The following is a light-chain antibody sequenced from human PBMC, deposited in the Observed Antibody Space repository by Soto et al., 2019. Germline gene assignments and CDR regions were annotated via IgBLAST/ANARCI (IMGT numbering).Light chain of an antibody. CDR1: SSNIGAGYD. CDR2: GNS. Sequence: QSVLTQPPSMSGAPGQRVTISCTGSSSNIGAGYDVHWYQQLPGTAPKLLIYGNSNRPSGVPDRFSGSKSGTSASLAITGLQAEDEADYYCQSYDSSLGVVFGGGTELTVL. J-gene: IGLJ2*01. V-gene: IGLV1-40*01. CDR3: QSYDSSLGVV.